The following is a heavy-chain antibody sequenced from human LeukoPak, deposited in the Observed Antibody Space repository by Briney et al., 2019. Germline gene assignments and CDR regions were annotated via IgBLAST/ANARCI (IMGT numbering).Heavy chain of an antibody. CDR2: IKEDGSEK. Sequence: GGSLRLSCAASGFTSSSYWMSWVRQAPGKGPEWVANIKEDGSEKYYVDSVKGRFTISRDNAKNSLYLQMNSLRAEDTAVYYCARSGSGTYYYYYGMDVWGQGTTVTVSS. D-gene: IGHD3-10*01. CDR3: ARSGSGTYYYYYGMDV. V-gene: IGHV3-7*03. CDR1: GFTSSSYW. J-gene: IGHJ6*02.